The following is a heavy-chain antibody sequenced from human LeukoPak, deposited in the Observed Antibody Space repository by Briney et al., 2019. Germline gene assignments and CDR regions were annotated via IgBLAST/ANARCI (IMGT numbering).Heavy chain of an antibody. CDR3: ARWGYCSSTSCYTGYAFDI. CDR2: IIPIFGTA. D-gene: IGHD2-2*02. V-gene: IGHV1-69*05. CDR1: GGTCSSYA. Sequence: GSSVKVSCKASGGTCSSYAISWVRQAPGQGLEWMGGIIPIFGTANYAQKFQGRVTMTRDTSISTAYMELSRLRSDDTAVYYCARWGYCSSTSCYTGYAFDIWGQGTMVTVSS. J-gene: IGHJ3*02.